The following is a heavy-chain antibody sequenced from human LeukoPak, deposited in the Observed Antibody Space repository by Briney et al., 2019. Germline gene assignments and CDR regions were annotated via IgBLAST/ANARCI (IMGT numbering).Heavy chain of an antibody. CDR2: IIPIFGTA. D-gene: IGHD5-18*01. CDR3: AARGYSYGTAHFDY. J-gene: IGHJ4*02. V-gene: IGHV1-69*05. CDR1: GGTFSSYA. Sequence: SVKVSCKASGGTFSSYAISWVRQAPGQGLEWMGRIIPIFGTANYAQKFQGRVTITTDESTSTAYMQLSSLRSEDTAVYYCAARGYSYGTAHFDYWGQGTLVTVSS.